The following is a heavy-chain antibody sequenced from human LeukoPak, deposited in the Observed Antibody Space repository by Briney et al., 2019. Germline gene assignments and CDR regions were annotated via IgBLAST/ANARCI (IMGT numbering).Heavy chain of an antibody. V-gene: IGHV4-30-4*08. D-gene: IGHD5-24*01. CDR1: GGSISSGDYY. CDR2: IYYSGST. Sequence: SETLSLTCTVSGGSISSGDYYWSWIRQLPGKGLEWIGYIYYSGSTYYNPSLKSRVTISVDMSKNKFSLKLNSVTAADTAVYYCARDKEMATIGYAFDIWGQGTMVTVSS. J-gene: IGHJ3*02. CDR3: ARDKEMATIGYAFDI.